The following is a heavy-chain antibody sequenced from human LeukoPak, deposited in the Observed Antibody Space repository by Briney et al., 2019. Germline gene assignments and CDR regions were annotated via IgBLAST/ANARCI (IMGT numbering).Heavy chain of an antibody. CDR3: ASTENCDY. CDR1: GYTFTAYY. V-gene: IGHV1-2*02. Sequence: ASVKVSCKASGYTFTAYYMHWVQQAPGQGLEWVGWINPYSGGTNYAQKFQGRVTMTRDTSICTAYMELSSLRSDDAAVYYCASTENCDYWGQGTLVTVSS. J-gene: IGHJ4*02. CDR2: INPYSGGT.